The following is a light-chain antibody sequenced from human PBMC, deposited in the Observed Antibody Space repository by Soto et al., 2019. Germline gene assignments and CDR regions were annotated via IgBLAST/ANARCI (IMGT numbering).Light chain of an antibody. CDR3: QQAYSFPLT. Sequence: DIQMTQSPSSVSASVGDRVTITCRASQGLGVWLGWYQQKPGKAPQLLIFGASGLQSGVPSRFSGSGSGTDFTLTISSLQPEDFATYYCQQAYSFPLTVGGGTKVDIK. CDR1: QGLGVW. CDR2: GAS. V-gene: IGKV1-12*01. J-gene: IGKJ4*01.